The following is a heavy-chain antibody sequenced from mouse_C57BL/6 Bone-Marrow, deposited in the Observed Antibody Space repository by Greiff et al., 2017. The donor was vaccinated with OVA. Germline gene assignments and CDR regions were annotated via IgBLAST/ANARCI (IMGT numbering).Heavy chain of an antibody. V-gene: IGHV1-82*01. D-gene: IGHD4-1*01. J-gene: IGHJ2*01. CDR3: ARRELGRDY. CDR1: GYAFSSSW. Sequence: VQLQQSGPELVKPGASVKISCKASGYAFSSSWMNWVKQRPGKGLEWIGRIYPGDGDTNYNGKFKGKATLTADKSSSTAYMQLSSLTSEDAAVYCCARRELGRDYWGQGTTLTVSS. CDR2: IYPGDGDT.